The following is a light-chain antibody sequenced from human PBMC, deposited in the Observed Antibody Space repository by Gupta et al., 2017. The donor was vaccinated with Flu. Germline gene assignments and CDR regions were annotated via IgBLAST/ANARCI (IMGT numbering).Light chain of an antibody. V-gene: IGKV3-20*01. CDR2: AAS. CDR3: QQYGSSQYT. J-gene: IGKJ2*01. CDR1: QSVSSSY. Sequence: EIVLTQSPGTLSLSPGERATLSCRASQSVSSSYLAWYQQKFGQAPRLLIYAASSRATGIPDRISDSGSGTDFTLTISRLEPEDFAVYYCQQYGSSQYTFGQGTKLEIK.